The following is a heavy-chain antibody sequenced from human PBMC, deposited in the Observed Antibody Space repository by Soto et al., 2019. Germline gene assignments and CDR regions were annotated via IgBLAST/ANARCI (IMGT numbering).Heavy chain of an antibody. J-gene: IGHJ6*02. CDR3: ATTSGHYSSAWQRLDV. V-gene: IGHV1-2*02. CDR1: GCTFTAYH. Sequence: QVQLVQSGAEVKKPGASVKVSCKASGCTFTAYHVHWVRQVPGQGLEWMAWINPYNGATNYAQRFQDRVTLTSDTSISTAYMKINKLTSDDAAVYYCATTSGHYSSAWQRLDVWGRGTTVTVSS. D-gene: IGHD6-19*01. CDR2: INPYNGAT.